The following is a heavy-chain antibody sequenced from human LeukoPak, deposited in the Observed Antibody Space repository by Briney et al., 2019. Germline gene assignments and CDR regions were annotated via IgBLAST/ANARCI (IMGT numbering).Heavy chain of an antibody. Sequence: GGXLRLSCXASXFSFSSFAMTWVRQAPGKGLEWVSGIIDTGGATYYADSVKGRFTISRDNSKNTLFLQMNSLRAEDTAVYYCAKFNGHPTTNYYMDVWGEGTTVTVSS. J-gene: IGHJ6*04. CDR3: AKFNGHPTTNYYMDV. CDR2: IIDTGGAT. D-gene: IGHD3-10*01. CDR1: XFSFSSFA. V-gene: IGHV3-23*01.